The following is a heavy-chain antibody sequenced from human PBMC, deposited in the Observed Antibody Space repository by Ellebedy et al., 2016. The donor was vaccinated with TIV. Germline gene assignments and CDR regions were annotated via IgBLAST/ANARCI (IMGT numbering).Heavy chain of an antibody. CDR1: GYTFTTYS. CDR3: ASTWSGLWGYYYGMDV. CDR2: ISTYNGNT. Sequence: ASVKVSXKASGYTFTTYSISWVRQAPGQGLEWMGWISTYNGNTNYAQKFQGRVTITADESTSTAYMELSSLRSEDTAVYYCASTWSGLWGYYYGMDVWGQGTTVAVSS. J-gene: IGHJ6*02. V-gene: IGHV1-18*01. D-gene: IGHD2-21*01.